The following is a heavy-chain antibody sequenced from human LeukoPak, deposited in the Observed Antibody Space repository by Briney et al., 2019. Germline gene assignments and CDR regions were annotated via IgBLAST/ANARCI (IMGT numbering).Heavy chain of an antibody. J-gene: IGHJ4*02. CDR3: AKEEYSGSLLTLDY. V-gene: IGHV3-53*01. CDR2: INGYGNT. Sequence: GGSLRLSCAASGFTVSSNYMSWVRQAPGKGLEWVSAINGYGNTYYADSVKGRFTISRDNSKNTLYLQVNSLRAEDTAIYYCAKEEYSGSLLTLDYWGQGTLLTVSS. D-gene: IGHD1-26*01. CDR1: GFTVSSNY.